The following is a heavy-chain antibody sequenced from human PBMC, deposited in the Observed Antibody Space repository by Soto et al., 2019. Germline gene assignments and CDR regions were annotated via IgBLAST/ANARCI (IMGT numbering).Heavy chain of an antibody. D-gene: IGHD6-19*01. Sequence: EVQLLESGGGLVQPGGSLRVSCAASGFTFSSYAMSWVRQAPGKGLEWVSAISGSGGSTYYADSVKGRFTISRDNSKNTLYLQMNSLGAEDTAVYYCAKDLLGLKGYSSGWYVFDYWGQGTLVTVSS. J-gene: IGHJ4*02. CDR2: ISGSGGST. CDR3: AKDLLGLKGYSSGWYVFDY. CDR1: GFTFSSYA. V-gene: IGHV3-23*01.